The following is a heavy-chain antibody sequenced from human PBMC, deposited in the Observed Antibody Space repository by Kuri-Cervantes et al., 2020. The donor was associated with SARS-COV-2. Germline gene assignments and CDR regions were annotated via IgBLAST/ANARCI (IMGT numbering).Heavy chain of an antibody. CDR1: GFTCSSYW. V-gene: IGHV3-7*03. CDR2: IKQDGSEK. CDR3: ARARGYCTNGVCYLWFDP. J-gene: IGHJ5*02. Sequence: GESLKLSCAASGFTCSSYWMSWVRQAPGKGLEWVANIKQDGSEKYYVDSVKGRFTISRDNAKNSLYLQMNSLRAEDTAVYYCARARGYCTNGVCYLWFDPWGQGTLVTVSS. D-gene: IGHD2-8*01.